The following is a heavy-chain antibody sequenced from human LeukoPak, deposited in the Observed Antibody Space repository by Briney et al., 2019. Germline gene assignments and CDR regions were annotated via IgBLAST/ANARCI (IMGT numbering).Heavy chain of an antibody. Sequence: GGSLRLSCAASGFTFSSYGMHWVRQAPGKGLEWVAVIWYDGSNKYYADSVKGRFTISRDNSKNTLYLQMNSLRAGDTAVYYCAREGYCSSTSCYASDAFDIWGQGTMVTVSS. CDR2: IWYDGSNK. D-gene: IGHD2-2*01. V-gene: IGHV3-33*01. CDR1: GFTFSSYG. CDR3: AREGYCSSTSCYASDAFDI. J-gene: IGHJ3*02.